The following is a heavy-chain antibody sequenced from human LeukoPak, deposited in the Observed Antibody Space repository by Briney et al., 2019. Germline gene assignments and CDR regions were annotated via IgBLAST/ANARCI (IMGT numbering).Heavy chain of an antibody. CDR1: GFTFSSYS. CDR3: ARGHDYGGNCPDY. CDR2: ISSSSSYI. Sequence: GGSLRLSCAASGFTFSSYSMNWVRQAPGKGLEWVSSISSSSSYIYYADSVKGRFTISRDNAKNSLYLQMNSLRTEDTAVYYCARGHDYGGNCPDYWGQGTLVTVSS. D-gene: IGHD4-23*01. V-gene: IGHV3-21*01. J-gene: IGHJ4*02.